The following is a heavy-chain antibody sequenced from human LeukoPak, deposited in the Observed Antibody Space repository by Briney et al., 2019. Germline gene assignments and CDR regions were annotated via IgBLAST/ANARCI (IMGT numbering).Heavy chain of an antibody. CDR1: GFSFSIYF. D-gene: IGHD3-10*01. CDR2: VSRTSEYI. CDR3: AGGGDFDY. J-gene: IGHJ4*02. Sequence: GGSLRLSCAASGFSFSIYFMNWVRQAPGKGLEWVSSVSRTSEYIHYADSVRGRFAISRDNAKNSVYLQMNSLRAEDTAVYFCAGGGDFDYWGQGILVTVSA. V-gene: IGHV3-21*01.